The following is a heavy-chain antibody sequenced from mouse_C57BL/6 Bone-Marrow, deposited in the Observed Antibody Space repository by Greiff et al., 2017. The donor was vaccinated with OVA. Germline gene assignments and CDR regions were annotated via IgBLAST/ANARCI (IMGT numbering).Heavy chain of an antibody. CDR3: ERGEIYYYGSSHYYSDY. Sequence: QVPVKQPGAELVKPGASVNLSCNASGYTFTTYWMHLVKQRPGQGLELIGMIHPNSGSTNYNEKFMSNATLTVDKSSSTAYMQLSSLTSEDSAVYYCERGEIYYYGSSHYYSDYWGQGTTLTVSS. CDR1: GYTFTTYW. CDR2: IHPNSGST. J-gene: IGHJ2*01. V-gene: IGHV1-64*01. D-gene: IGHD1-1*01.